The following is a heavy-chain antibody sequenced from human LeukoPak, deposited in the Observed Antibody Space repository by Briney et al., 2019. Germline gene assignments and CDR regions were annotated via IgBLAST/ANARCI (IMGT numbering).Heavy chain of an antibody. CDR1: GGSISSSHC. Sequence: SETLSLTCAVSGGSISSSHCWNWVRQPPGKGLEWIGEIYSSGSTNYNPSFKSRVTISADKSKNQFSLNLISVTAVDTAVYYCARRGSSGWYIFDYWGQGTLVTVSS. J-gene: IGHJ4*02. D-gene: IGHD6-19*01. CDR3: ARRGSSGWYIFDY. V-gene: IGHV4-4*02. CDR2: IYSSGST.